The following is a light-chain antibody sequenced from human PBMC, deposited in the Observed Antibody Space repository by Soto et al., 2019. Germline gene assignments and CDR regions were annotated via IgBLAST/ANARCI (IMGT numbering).Light chain of an antibody. CDR1: RSVSSN. V-gene: IGKV3-15*01. CDR2: GAS. Sequence: IVMTQSPATLSLSPGETATLSCRASRSVSSNLSVYQQKPGQALRFLISGASTRATGIPASCSGRGSGTAFTSTQGSLQSVDFAVHYYQQPKTFGQGTKVDIK. CDR3: QQPKT. J-gene: IGKJ1*01.